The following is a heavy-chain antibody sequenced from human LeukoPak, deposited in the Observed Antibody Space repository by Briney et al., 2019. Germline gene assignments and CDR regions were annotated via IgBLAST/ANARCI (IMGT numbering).Heavy chain of an antibody. CDR3: ASAGSSPSSNAFDI. Sequence: GASVKVSCKASGYSFTSYYMHWVRQAPGQGLEWVGWINTYNGNTKYAQKLQGRLTMTTDTSTSTAYMELRSLRSDDTAVYYCASAGSSPSSNAFDIWGQGTMVTVSS. J-gene: IGHJ3*02. CDR1: GYSFTSYY. D-gene: IGHD6-6*01. V-gene: IGHV1-18*04. CDR2: INTYNGNT.